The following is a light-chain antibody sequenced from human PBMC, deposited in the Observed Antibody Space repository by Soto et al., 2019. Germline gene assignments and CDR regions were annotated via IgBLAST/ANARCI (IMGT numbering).Light chain of an antibody. CDR3: QQSYSTPRYT. V-gene: IGKV1-39*01. Sequence: DIQMTQSPSSLSASVGDRVTITCRASQSISRYLNWYQQKPGKAPKLLIYAACSLQSGVPSRFSGSGSGTDFTLTISSLQPEDFATYYCQQSYSTPRYTFGQGTKLEIK. J-gene: IGKJ2*01. CDR2: AAC. CDR1: QSISRY.